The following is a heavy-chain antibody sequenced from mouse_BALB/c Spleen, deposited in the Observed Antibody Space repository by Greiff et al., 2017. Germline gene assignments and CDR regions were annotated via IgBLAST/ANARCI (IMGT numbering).Heavy chain of an antibody. CDR1: GFTFSSYA. D-gene: IGHD2-3*01. V-gene: IGHV5-6-5*01. CDR3: ARDGYYVYFDV. J-gene: IGHJ1*01. CDR2: ISSGGST. Sequence: EVHLVESGGGLVKPGGSLKLSCAASGFTFSSYAMSWVRQTPEKRLEWVASISSGGSTYYPDSVKGRFTISRDNAKNTLYLQMSSLKSEDTAMYYCARDGYYVYFDVWGAGTTVTVSS.